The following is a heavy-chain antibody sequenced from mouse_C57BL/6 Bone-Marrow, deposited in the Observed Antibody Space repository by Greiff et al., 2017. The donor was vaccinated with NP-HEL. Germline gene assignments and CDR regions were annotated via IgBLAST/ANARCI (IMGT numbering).Heavy chain of an antibody. CDR2: IYPRSGNT. CDR3: ARPSYYYGSSPLDY. D-gene: IGHD1-1*01. V-gene: IGHV1-81*01. CDR1: GYTFTSYG. J-gene: IGHJ2*01. Sequence: VQLQQSGAELARPGASVKLSCKASGYTFTSYGISWVKQSTGQGLEWIGEIYPRSGNTYYNEKFKGKATLTADKSSSTAYMELRSLTSEDSAVYFCARPSYYYGSSPLDYWGQGTTLTVSS.